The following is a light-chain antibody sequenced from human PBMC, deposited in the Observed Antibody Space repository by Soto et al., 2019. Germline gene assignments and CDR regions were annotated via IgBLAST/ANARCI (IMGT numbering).Light chain of an antibody. V-gene: IGKV3-20*01. Sequence: EIVLTQSPGTLSLSPGERATLSCRASQSVSSSYLVWYQQKPGLAPRLLIYGASSRATGIPDRFSGSGSGTDFTLTISRLEPEDFAVYYCQLYGSSPPITFGQGTRLEIK. CDR2: GAS. CDR1: QSVSSSY. J-gene: IGKJ5*01. CDR3: QLYGSSPPIT.